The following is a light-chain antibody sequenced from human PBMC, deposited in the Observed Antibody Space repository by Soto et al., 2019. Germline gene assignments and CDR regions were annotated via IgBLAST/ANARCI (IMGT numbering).Light chain of an antibody. J-gene: IGKJ1*01. V-gene: IGKV1-39*01. CDR3: KQSYSTPWT. CDR1: QSISSY. Sequence: IQLTQSPSSLSASVGDRVTITCRASQSISSYLNWYQQKPGKAHKLLIYAASSLQSGVPSRFSGSGSGTDFTLTIRSLQPEDFATYYCKQSYSTPWTFGQGTKVDIK. CDR2: AAS.